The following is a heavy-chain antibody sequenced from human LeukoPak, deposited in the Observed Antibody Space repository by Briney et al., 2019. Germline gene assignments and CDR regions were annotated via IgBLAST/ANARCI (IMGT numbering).Heavy chain of an antibody. CDR2: IYYSGST. J-gene: IGHJ4*02. Sequence: SETLSLTCTVSGGSISSSSYYWGWIRQPPGKGLEWIGSIYYSGSTYYNPSLKSRVTILVDTSKNQFSLKLISVTAADTAVYYCTRENLVVTPSLAFFDYWGQGTLVTVSS. CDR3: TRENLVVTPSLAFFDY. D-gene: IGHD4-23*01. CDR1: GGSISSSSYY. V-gene: IGHV4-39*07.